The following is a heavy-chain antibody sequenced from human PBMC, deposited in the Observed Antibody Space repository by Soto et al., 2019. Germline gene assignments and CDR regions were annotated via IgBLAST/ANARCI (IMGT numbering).Heavy chain of an antibody. D-gene: IGHD2-21*02. V-gene: IGHV5-51*01. CDR2: IYPGDSDT. CDR3: ARTPPYCGNSYYYYGMDF. J-gene: IGHJ6*02. CDR1: GYSFTSYW. Sequence: GESLKISCKGSGYSFTSYWIGWVRQMPGKGLEWMGIIYPGDSDTRYSPSFQGQVTISADKSISTAYLQWSSLKASDTAMYYCARTPPYCGNSYYYYGMDFWGQGTTVTVSS.